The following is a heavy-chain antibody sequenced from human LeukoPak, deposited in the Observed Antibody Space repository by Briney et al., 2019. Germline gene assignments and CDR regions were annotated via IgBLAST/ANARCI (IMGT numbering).Heavy chain of an antibody. CDR2: IKQEGSEK. D-gene: IGHD6-13*01. J-gene: IGHJ4*02. V-gene: IGHV3-7*01. CDR1: GFTFSSYW. CDR3: ARDLREGSSSWYLDY. Sequence: SGGSLRLSCAASGFTFSSYWMSWVRQAPGKGLEWVANIKQEGSEKYYVDSVKGGFTISRDNSKNTLDLQMTSLRAEDTAVYYCARDLREGSSSWYLDYWGQGTLVTVSS.